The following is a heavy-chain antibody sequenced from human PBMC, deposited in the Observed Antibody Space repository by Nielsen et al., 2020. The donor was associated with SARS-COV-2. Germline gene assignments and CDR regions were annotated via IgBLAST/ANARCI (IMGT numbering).Heavy chain of an antibody. D-gene: IGHD2-2*01. CDR3: ARGGEGPSSTRYPYYYYGMDV. J-gene: IGHJ6*02. Sequence: SVKVSCKASGGTFSSYAISWVRQAPGQGLEWMGGIIPIFGTANYAQKFQGRVTITADKSTSTAYMELSSLRSEDTAVYYCARGGEGPSSTRYPYYYYGMDVWGQGTTVTVSS. CDR1: GGTFSSYA. V-gene: IGHV1-69*06. CDR2: IIPIFGTA.